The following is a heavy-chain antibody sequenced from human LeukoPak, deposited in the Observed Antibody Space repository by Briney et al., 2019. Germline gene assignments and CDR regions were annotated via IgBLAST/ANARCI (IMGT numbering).Heavy chain of an antibody. D-gene: IGHD1-26*01. CDR2: INSDGSST. V-gene: IGHV3-74*01. CDR3: AINAFVGANRGYAFDI. CDR1: GFTFNNYW. J-gene: IGHJ3*02. Sequence: QPGGSLRLSCEASGFTFNNYWMHWVRQVPGEGLVWVSHINSDGSSTSYADSVKGRFTVSRDNSKNTLYLQMNSLRAEDTAVYYCAINAFVGANRGYAFDIWGQGTMVTVSS.